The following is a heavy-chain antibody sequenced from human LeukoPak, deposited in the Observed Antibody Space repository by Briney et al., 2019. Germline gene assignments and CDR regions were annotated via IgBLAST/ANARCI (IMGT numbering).Heavy chain of an antibody. V-gene: IGHV4-34*01. J-gene: IGHJ6*03. CDR1: GGSFSGYY. CDR3: ARGLTIGYYYMDV. Sequence: SETLSLTCAVYGGSFSGYYWSWIRQPPGKGLEWIGEINHSGSTNYNPSLKSRVTISVDTSKNQFSLKLSSVTAAVTAVYYCARGLTIGYYYMDVWGKGTTVTVSS. CDR2: INHSGST. D-gene: IGHD4-11*01.